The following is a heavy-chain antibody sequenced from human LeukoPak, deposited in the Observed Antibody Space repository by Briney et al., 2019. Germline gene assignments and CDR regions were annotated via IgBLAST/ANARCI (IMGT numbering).Heavy chain of an antibody. CDR2: INPNSGGT. V-gene: IGHV1-2*06. D-gene: IGHD4-11*01. CDR3: AREDYSNYYWFDP. Sequence: ASVKVSCKASGYTFTGYYMHWVRQAPGQGLEWMGRINPNSGGTNYAQKFQGRVTMTRDTSISTAYMELSSLRSEDTAVYYCAREDYSNYYWFDPWGQGTLVTVSS. J-gene: IGHJ5*02. CDR1: GYTFTGYY.